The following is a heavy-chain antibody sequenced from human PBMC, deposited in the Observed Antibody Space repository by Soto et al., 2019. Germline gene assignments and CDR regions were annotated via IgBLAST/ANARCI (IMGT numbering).Heavy chain of an antibody. J-gene: IGHJ5*02. D-gene: IGHD5-12*01. Sequence: QVQLVQSGAEVKQPGSSVKVSCQASGVTFSSFAISWVRQAPGQGLEWMGGIIPIFRTPNYDQNFQGRVTIAADESTSSVYMELSRLRSEDTAVYYCARSTGSGFRPGTHRFNWFDPWGQGTLVTVSS. CDR2: IIPIFRTP. V-gene: IGHV1-69*01. CDR1: GVTFSSFA. CDR3: ARSTGSGFRPGTHRFNWFDP.